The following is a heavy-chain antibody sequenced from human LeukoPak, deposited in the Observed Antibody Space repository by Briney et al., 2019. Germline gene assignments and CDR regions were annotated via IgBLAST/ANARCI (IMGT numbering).Heavy chain of an antibody. Sequence: QPGRSLRLLCAASGFTFSNYGIHWVRQAPGKGLEWVAVIWYDGTNAYYADSVKGRFTISRDNSKNTLYLQMNSLRDEEQAVYYCVKSGAARLLYKVDWFLPWGQGALVIVSS. CDR1: GFTFSNYG. V-gene: IGHV3-33*06. J-gene: IGHJ5*02. CDR3: VKSGAARLLYKVDWFLP. CDR2: IWYDGTNA. D-gene: IGHD6-6*01.